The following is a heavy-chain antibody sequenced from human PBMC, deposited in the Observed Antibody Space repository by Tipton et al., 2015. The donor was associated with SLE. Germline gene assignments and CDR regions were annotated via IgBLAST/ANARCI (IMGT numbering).Heavy chain of an antibody. CDR3: MRDPGTSYWDYYYDMDV. V-gene: IGHV4-38-2*02. Sequence: TLSLTCAVSGYSISAGYYWGWVRQPPGKGLEWIGAISYSGTTFYNPSFKSRVTISVDTSKNEFSLKMTSVTAADTAVYFCMRDPGTSYWDYYYDMDVWGQGTMVTVSS. CDR2: ISYSGTT. D-gene: IGHD1/OR15-1a*01. J-gene: IGHJ6*02. CDR1: GYSISAGYY.